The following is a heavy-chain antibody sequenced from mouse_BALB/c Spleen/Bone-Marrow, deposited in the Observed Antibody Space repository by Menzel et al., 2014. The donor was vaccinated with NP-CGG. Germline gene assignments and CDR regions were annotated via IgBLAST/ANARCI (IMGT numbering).Heavy chain of an antibody. J-gene: IGHJ4*01. V-gene: IGHV14-3*02. Sequence: EVQLQESGAELVKPGASVKLSCTASGFNIKDTYMHWVKQRPEQGLEWIGRIDPANGNTKYDPKFKGKATLTADTSSSTAYMQLSSLTSEDSAVYYCAIHGEAMDYWGQGTSVTVSS. CDR1: GFNIKDTY. CDR3: AIHGEAMDY. CDR2: IDPANGNT.